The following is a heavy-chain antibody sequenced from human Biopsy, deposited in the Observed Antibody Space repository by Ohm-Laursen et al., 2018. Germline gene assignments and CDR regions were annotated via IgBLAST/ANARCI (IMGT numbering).Heavy chain of an antibody. J-gene: IGHJ2*01. Sequence: SETLSLTCTVSGDSISSYYWSWIRQPPGKGLEWIGYDYYTGSTDYNPSLQSRVTTSVDTSKNHFSLRLRSVTPADTAIYCARDRGYYSDRTVPGYFDLWGRGTLVTVSS. V-gene: IGHV4-59*01. CDR3: ARDRGYYSDRTVPGYFDL. CDR2: DYYTGST. D-gene: IGHD3-22*01. CDR1: GDSISSYY.